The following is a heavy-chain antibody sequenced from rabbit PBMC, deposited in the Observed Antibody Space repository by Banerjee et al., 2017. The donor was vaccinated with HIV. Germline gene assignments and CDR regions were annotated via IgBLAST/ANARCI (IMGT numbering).Heavy chain of an antibody. D-gene: IGHD8-1*01. Sequence: QEQLEESGGDLVKPEGSLTLTCTASGFSFSNKYVMCWVRQAPGKGLEWIACINTSSGNTVYASWVNGRFTISSHNAQNTLYLQLNSLTAADTATYFCARDLAGGGDYGGYNFGLWGQGTLVTVS. CDR2: INTSSGNT. CDR1: GFSFSNKYV. V-gene: IGHV1S45*01. CDR3: ARDLAGGGDYGGYNFGL. J-gene: IGHJ4*01.